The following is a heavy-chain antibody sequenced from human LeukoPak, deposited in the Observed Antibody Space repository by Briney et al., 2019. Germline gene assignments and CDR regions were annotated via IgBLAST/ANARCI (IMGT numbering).Heavy chain of an antibody. CDR2: ISSSGSTI. V-gene: IGHV3-48*03. J-gene: IGHJ4*02. CDR3: AKDVQWELRGPYYFDY. CDR1: GFTFSSYE. D-gene: IGHD1-26*01. Sequence: GGSLRLSCAASGFTFSSYEMNWVRQAPGKGLEWVSYISSSGSTIYYADSVKGRFTISRDNAKNSLYLQMNSLRAEDMALYYCAKDVQWELRGPYYFDYWGQGTLVTVSS.